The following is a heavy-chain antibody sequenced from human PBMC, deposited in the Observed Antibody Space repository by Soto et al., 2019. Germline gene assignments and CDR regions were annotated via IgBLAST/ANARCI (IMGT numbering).Heavy chain of an antibody. J-gene: IGHJ6*02. CDR1: GGTFSSYA. CDR3: ARAWGTTLYYYYSGMDV. D-gene: IGHD1-7*01. V-gene: IGHV1-69*10. Sequence: GASVKVSCQASGGTFSSYAISSVRQAPGRRLEWMGGITPIVGNANYAQKFQGRVTITADNSTSTAYMELSSLRSEDTAVYYCARAWGTTLYYYYSGMDVWGQGTTVTVSS. CDR2: ITPIVGNA.